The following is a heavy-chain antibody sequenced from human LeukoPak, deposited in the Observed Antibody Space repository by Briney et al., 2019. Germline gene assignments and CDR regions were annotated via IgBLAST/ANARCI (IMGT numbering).Heavy chain of an antibody. Sequence: ASVKVSCKASGYTFTSYDINWVRQATGQGLEWMGWMNPNSGNTGYAQKFQGRVTMTRNTSISTAYMELSSLRSGDTAVYYCARVDSSGYYYYYGMDVWGQGTTVTVSS. V-gene: IGHV1-8*01. CDR2: MNPNSGNT. J-gene: IGHJ6*02. D-gene: IGHD3-22*01. CDR1: GYTFTSYD. CDR3: ARVDSSGYYYYYGMDV.